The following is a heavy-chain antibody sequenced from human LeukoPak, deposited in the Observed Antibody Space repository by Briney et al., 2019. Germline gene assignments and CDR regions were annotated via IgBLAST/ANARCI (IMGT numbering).Heavy chain of an antibody. CDR1: GGSVSSGSYY. D-gene: IGHD2-15*01. Sequence: SETLSLTCTVSGGSVSSGSYYWSWVRQPPGKGLEWIGYIYYSGSTNYNPSLKSRVTISVDTSKNQFSLKLSSVTAADTAVYYCARGVVGGTVDYWGQGTLVTVSS. CDR2: IYYSGST. V-gene: IGHV4-61*01. J-gene: IGHJ4*02. CDR3: ARGVVGGTVDY.